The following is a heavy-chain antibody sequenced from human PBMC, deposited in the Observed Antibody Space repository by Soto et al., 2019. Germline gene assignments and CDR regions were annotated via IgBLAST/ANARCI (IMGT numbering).Heavy chain of an antibody. Sequence: PGGSLRLSCAASGFTFSSYEMNWVRQAPGKGLEWVSYISSSGSTIYYADSVKGRFTISRDNAKNSLYLQMNSLRAEDTAVYYFSRKLVRADYYDSSGYYPDIWGQGTMGTFSS. CDR3: SRKLVRADYYDSSGYYPDI. CDR2: ISSSGSTI. J-gene: IGHJ3*02. V-gene: IGHV3-48*03. D-gene: IGHD3-22*01. CDR1: GFTFSSYE.